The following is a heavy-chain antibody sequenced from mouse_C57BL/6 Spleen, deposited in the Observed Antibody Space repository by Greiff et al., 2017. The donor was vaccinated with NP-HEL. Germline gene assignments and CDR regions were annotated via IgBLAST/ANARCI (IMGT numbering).Heavy chain of an antibody. D-gene: IGHD1-1*01. CDR3: ARQRGSSPAWFAY. Sequence: VQLQQSGAELVKPGASVKISCKASGYAFSSYWMNWVKQRPGKGLEWIGQIYPGDGDTNYNGKFKGKATLTADKSSSTAYMQLSSLTSEDSAVYFCARQRGSSPAWFAYWGQGTLVTVSA. J-gene: IGHJ3*01. CDR2: IYPGDGDT. CDR1: GYAFSSYW. V-gene: IGHV1-80*01.